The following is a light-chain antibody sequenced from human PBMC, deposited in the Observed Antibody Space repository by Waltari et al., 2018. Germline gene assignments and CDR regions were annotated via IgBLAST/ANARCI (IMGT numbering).Light chain of an antibody. J-gene: IGKJ1*01. CDR3: QQYGSSRWT. V-gene: IGKV3-20*01. CDR1: QSVSSSY. CDR2: GAS. Sequence: TLSLSPGERATLSCRASQSVSSSYLAWYQQKPGQAPRLLIYGASSRATGIPDRFSGSGSGTDFTLTISRLEPEDFAVYYCQQYGSSRWTFGQGTKVEIK.